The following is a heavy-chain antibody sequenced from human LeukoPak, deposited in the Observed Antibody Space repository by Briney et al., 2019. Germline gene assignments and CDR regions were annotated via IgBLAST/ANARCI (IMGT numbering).Heavy chain of an antibody. CDR1: GYSFTGYY. D-gene: IGHD3-9*01. CDR2: INPNSGGT. V-gene: IGHV1-2*02. CDR3: ARDSTYYDILTGYSRKNYFDY. Sequence: ASVKVSCKASGYSFTGYYMHWVRQAPGQGLEWMGWINPNSGGTNYAQKFQDRVTMTRDTSISTAYLELSRLRSDDTAVYYCARDSTYYDILTGYSRKNYFDYWGQGTLVTVSS. J-gene: IGHJ4*02.